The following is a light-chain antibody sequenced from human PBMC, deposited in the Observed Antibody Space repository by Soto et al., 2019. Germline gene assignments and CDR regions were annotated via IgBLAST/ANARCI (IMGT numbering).Light chain of an antibody. Sequence: EMVMTQSPATLSVSPGERATLSCRASQSVSSYLAWYQQKPGQPPRLLIYVASTRAAGIPARFSGSGSGTEFTLPLRSLQSEDFAIYYCQQYKDWPPRFGQGTKVEIK. CDR2: VAS. J-gene: IGKJ1*01. V-gene: IGKV3-15*01. CDR3: QQYKDWPPR. CDR1: QSVSSY.